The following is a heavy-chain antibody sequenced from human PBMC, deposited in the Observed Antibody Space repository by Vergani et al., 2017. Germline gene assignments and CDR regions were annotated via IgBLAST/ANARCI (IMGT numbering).Heavy chain of an antibody. CDR1: GFTFSSYA. CDR2: ISGSGGNT. V-gene: IGHV3-23*01. Sequence: EVQLLESGGGLVQPGGSLRLSCAASGFTFSSYAMSWVRQAPGKGLEWVSAISGSGGNTYYADSVKGRFTISRDNSKNTLYLQMNSLRAEDTAVYYCAKDLYCSGGSCYHNWFDPWGQGTLVTVSS. CDR3: AKDLYCSGGSCYHNWFDP. D-gene: IGHD2-15*01. J-gene: IGHJ5*02.